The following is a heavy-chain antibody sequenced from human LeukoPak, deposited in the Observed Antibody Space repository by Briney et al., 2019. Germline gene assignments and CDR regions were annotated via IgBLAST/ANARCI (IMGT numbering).Heavy chain of an antibody. D-gene: IGHD4-17*01. Sequence: GGSLRLSCVASGFTFNTYGMHWVRQAPGKGLEWVAVIWFDGSKKYYADSVKGRFTISRDNSKNTLYLQMNSLRAEDTAVYYCAKELTTAKILLLRGFDYWGQGTLVTVSS. V-gene: IGHV3-33*06. CDR3: AKELTTAKILLLRGFDY. CDR1: GFTFNTYG. J-gene: IGHJ4*02. CDR2: IWFDGSKK.